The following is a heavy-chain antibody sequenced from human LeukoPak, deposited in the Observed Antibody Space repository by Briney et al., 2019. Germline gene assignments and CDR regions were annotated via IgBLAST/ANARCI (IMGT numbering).Heavy chain of an antibody. D-gene: IGHD2-21*02. CDR1: GFTFSSYS. J-gene: IGHJ5*02. CDR2: ISSSSRYI. CDR3: AAWQPIDSDCEHNWFDP. V-gene: IGHV3-21*01. Sequence: GGSLRLSCAASGFTFSSYSMDWVRQAPGKGLEWVSSISSSSRYIYYADSVKGRFTISRDNAKNSLYLQMNSLRAEDTAVYYCAAWQPIDSDCEHNWFDPWGQGTLVTVSS.